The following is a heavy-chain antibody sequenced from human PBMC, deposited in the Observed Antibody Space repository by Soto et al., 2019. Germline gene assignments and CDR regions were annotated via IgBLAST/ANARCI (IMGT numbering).Heavy chain of an antibody. J-gene: IGHJ3*02. V-gene: IGHV3-23*01. D-gene: IGHD3-22*01. CDR3: AKGHYDSSGYPLAFDI. CDR1: GFTFSSYA. Sequence: GGSLRLSCAASGFTFSSYAMSLVRQAPGKGLEWVSAISGSGGSTYYADSVKGRFTISRDNSKNTLYLQMNSLRAEDTAVYYCAKGHYDSSGYPLAFDIWGQGTMVTVSS. CDR2: ISGSGGST.